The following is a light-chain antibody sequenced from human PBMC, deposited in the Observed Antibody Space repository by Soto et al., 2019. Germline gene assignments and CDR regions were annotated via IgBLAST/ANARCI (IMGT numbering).Light chain of an antibody. CDR2: GAS. J-gene: IGKJ2*01. Sequence: EIVMTQSPATLSVSPGERATLSCRASQAVRSNLDWYQQKPGQAPRLLIYGASTRATGVPARFSGSGSGTEFSLTISSLQSEDFAVYYCQQYHDWPPYTFGQGTKLEIK. CDR1: QAVRSN. CDR3: QQYHDWPPYT. V-gene: IGKV3-15*01.